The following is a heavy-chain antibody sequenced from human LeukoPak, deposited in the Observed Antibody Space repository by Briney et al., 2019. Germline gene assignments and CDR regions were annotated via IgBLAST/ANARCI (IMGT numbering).Heavy chain of an antibody. D-gene: IGHD6-19*01. CDR3: ARPSGWGLVWLY. Sequence: QPGGSLILSCAASGFTFSSYWMHWVRQAPGKGLVWVSRINSDGSSTSYADSVKGRFTISRDNAKNTLYLQMNSLRAEDTAVYYCARPSGWGLVWLYWGQGTLVTVSS. V-gene: IGHV3-74*01. CDR1: GFTFSSYW. J-gene: IGHJ4*02. CDR2: INSDGSST.